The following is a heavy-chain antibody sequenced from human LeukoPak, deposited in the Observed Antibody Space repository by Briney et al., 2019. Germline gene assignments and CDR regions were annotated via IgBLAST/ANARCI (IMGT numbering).Heavy chain of an antibody. CDR1: GGSISSSSYY. V-gene: IGHV4-39*01. J-gene: IGHJ4*02. CDR3: ARGYDSSGYPFDY. CDR2: LYYSGNI. D-gene: IGHD3-22*01. Sequence: SETLSLTCTVSGGSISSSSYYWGWIRQPPGKGLEWIGSLYYSGNIFYIPSLKSRVTISVDTSKNRFSLKLSSVTAADTAVYYCARGYDSSGYPFDYWGQGTLVTVSS.